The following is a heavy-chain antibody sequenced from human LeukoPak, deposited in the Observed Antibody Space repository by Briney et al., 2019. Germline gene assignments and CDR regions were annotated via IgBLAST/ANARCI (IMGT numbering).Heavy chain of an antibody. CDR3: ARGNQGNWFEY. V-gene: IGHV3-74*01. J-gene: IGHJ4*02. CDR1: GFSLSRHW. CDR2: ISTEGGSS. Sequence: GGSLRLSCVASGFSLSRHWMHWLRLVPRKGLVWVSRISTEGGSSAYADSVRGRFTISRDNARNTQYLQMTSLRAEDTAVYYCARGNQGNWFEYWGKGVLVTVSS. D-gene: IGHD4-23*01.